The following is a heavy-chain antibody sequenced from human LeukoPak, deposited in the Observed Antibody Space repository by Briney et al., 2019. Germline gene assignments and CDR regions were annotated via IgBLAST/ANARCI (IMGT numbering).Heavy chain of an antibody. V-gene: IGHV4-59*01. CDR2: IYYSGST. CDR3: ARFYRSYFDY. Sequence: SETLSLTCTVSGGSISSYYWSWIRQPPGKGLEWIGYIYYSGSTNYNPSLKSRVTISVDTSKNQFSLKLSSVTAADTAVYYCARFYRSYFDYWGQGTLVTASS. J-gene: IGHJ4*02. D-gene: IGHD2/OR15-2a*01. CDR1: GGSISSYY.